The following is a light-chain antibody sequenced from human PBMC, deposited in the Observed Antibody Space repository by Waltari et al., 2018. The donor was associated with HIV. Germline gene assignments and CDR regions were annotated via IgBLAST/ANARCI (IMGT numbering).Light chain of an antibody. CDR2: DAN. CDR1: SSNVGGYTF. CDR3: CSYMGGSTLV. J-gene: IGLJ3*02. Sequence: QSALTQPPSVSGSPAHSATLSCSSPSSNVGGYTFFSWYQQHPDKAPKLVIFDANTRPSGIPFRFTASKSGNTASLTISGLQPEDEADYYCCSYMGGSTLVFGGGTKVIV. V-gene: IGLV2-23*01.